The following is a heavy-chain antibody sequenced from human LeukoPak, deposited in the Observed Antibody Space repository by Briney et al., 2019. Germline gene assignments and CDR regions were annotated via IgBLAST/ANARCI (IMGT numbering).Heavy chain of an antibody. Sequence: SSETLSLTCTVSGGSISSYYWSWIRQPPGKGLEWIGYIYYSGSTNYNPSLKSRVTISVDTSKNQFSLKLSSVTAADTAVYYCARWGNSGYASGYFDYWGQGTLVTVSS. D-gene: IGHD5-12*01. CDR2: IYYSGST. V-gene: IGHV4-59*01. J-gene: IGHJ4*02. CDR3: ARWGNSGYASGYFDY. CDR1: GGSISSYY.